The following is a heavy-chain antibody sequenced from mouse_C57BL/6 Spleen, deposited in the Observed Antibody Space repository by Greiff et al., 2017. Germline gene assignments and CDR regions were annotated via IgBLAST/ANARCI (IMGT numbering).Heavy chain of an antibody. V-gene: IGHV1-80*01. CDR2: IYPGDGDT. CDR3: ARGTYCGSSYWYAD. Sequence: QVQLQQSGAELVKPGASVKISCKASGYAFSSYWMNWVKQRPGQGLEWIGQIYPGDGDTNYNGKFKGKATLTADKSSSTAYMQLSSLTSEDSAVYFGARGTYCGSSYWYADWGQGTLVTVSA. D-gene: IGHD1-1*01. CDR1: GYAFSSYW. J-gene: IGHJ3*01.